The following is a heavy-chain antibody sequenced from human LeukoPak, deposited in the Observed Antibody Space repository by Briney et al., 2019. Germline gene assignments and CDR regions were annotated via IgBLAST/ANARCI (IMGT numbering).Heavy chain of an antibody. CDR2: IYYSGST. D-gene: IGHD4-23*01. CDR3: ARDYLGGNPDAFDI. Sequence: SETLSLTCTVSGDSISSSSYYWGWIRQPPGKELEWIGSIYYSGSTYYNPSLNSRVTISVDTSMNQFSLKLSSVTAADTAVYYCARDYLGGNPDAFDIWGQGTMVTVSS. J-gene: IGHJ3*02. V-gene: IGHV4-39*07. CDR1: GDSISSSSYY.